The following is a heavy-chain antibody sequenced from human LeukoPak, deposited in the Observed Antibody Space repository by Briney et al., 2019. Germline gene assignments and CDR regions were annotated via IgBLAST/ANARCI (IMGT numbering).Heavy chain of an antibody. J-gene: IGHJ4*02. CDR1: EFTFSSYI. CDR2: INRGATYI. Sequence: KPGGSLRLSCTVSEFTFSSYIMNWVRQAPGKGLEWVASINRGATYIYYADSMKGRFTISRDDAKSSLYLQMNSLRAEDTAVYYCVRLRRNSDSSGYYYYYDYWGQGILVTVSS. V-gene: IGHV3-21*01. CDR3: VRLRRNSDSSGYYYYYDY. D-gene: IGHD3-22*01.